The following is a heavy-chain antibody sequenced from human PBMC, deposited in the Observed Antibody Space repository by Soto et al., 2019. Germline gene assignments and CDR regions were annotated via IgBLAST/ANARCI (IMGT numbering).Heavy chain of an antibody. J-gene: IGHJ6*02. V-gene: IGHV3-23*01. D-gene: IGHD6-25*01. CDR3: ASGEDGMDV. CDR1: GFIFSNYA. Sequence: GGSLRLSCAPSGFIFSNYAMSWVRQARGKGLEWVSAISGSGADTYYTESVKGRFTISGDNSKNTLYLQMNSLRAEDTAVYYCASGEDGMDVWGQGTTVTVSS. CDR2: ISGSGADT.